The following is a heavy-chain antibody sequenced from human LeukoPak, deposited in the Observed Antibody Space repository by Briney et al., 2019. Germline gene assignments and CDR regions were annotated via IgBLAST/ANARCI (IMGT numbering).Heavy chain of an antibody. CDR1: GFTFSDYY. D-gene: IGHD3-10*01. Sequence: GGSLRLSCAASGFTFSDYYMSWIRQAPGKGLEWVSYISCSGSTIYYADSVKGRFTISRDNAKNSLYLQMNSRRAEDAAVYYCARDRALDGSGTAPWYYYGMDVWGQGTTVTVSS. CDR2: ISCSGSTI. J-gene: IGHJ6*02. V-gene: IGHV3-11*01. CDR3: ARDRALDGSGTAPWYYYGMDV.